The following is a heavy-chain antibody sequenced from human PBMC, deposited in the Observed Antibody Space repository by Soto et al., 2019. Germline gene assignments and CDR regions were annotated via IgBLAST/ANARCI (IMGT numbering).Heavy chain of an antibody. Sequence: PGGSLRLSCAASGFMFSSYWMSWVRQAPAKGLEWVANINYDGSEKYFVGSVRGRFTISRDNAKNSLYLQMSSLRAEDTAVYYCASSEVTQSWDYWGQGTLVTVSS. CDR3: ASSEVTQSWDY. J-gene: IGHJ4*02. CDR1: GFMFSSYW. CDR2: INYDGSEK. V-gene: IGHV3-7*01.